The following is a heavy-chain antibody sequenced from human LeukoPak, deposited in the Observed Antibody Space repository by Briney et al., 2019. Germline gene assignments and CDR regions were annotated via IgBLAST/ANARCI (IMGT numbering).Heavy chain of an antibody. CDR3: ARAPVEISGSSPTEYFQH. V-gene: IGHV1-18*01. CDR1: GYTFTNYG. CDR2: ISAYNGNT. Sequence: ASVKVSCKASGYTFTNYGISWVRQAPGQGLEWMGWISAYNGNTNYAQKPQGRVTMTTDTSTSTAYMELRSLRSDDTAVYYCARAPVEISGSSPTEYFQHWGQGTLVTVSS. J-gene: IGHJ1*01. D-gene: IGHD1-26*01.